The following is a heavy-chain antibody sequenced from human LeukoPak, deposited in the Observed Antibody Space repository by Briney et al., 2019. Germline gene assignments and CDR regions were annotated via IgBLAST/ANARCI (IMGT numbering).Heavy chain of an antibody. J-gene: IGHJ3*02. CDR1: GFTVSSNY. CDR2: IYIGGNT. V-gene: IGHV3-66*01. CDR3: ARTDWPYAFDI. D-gene: IGHD2-21*01. Sequence: PGGSLRLFCAASGFTVSSNYMSWVRQAPGKGLEWVSVIYIGGNTYYADSVKDRFTISRDNSKNTLYLQMNSLRAEDTAVYYCARTDWPYAFDIWGQGTIVTVSS.